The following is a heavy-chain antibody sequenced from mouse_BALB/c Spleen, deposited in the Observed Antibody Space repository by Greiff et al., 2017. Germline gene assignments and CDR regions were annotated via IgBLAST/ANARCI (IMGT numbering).Heavy chain of an antibody. V-gene: IGHV1S81*02. CDR1: GYTFTSYW. D-gene: IGHD2-4*01. CDR3: ARSAYYDYDPYFDV. J-gene: IGHJ1*01. CDR2: INPSNGRT. Sequence: QVQLQQPGAELVKPGASVKLSCKASGYTFTSYWMHWVKQRPGQGLEWIGEINPSNGRTNYNEKFKSKATLTVDKSSSTAYMQLSSLTSEDSAVYYCARSAYYDYDPYFDVWGAGTTVTVSS.